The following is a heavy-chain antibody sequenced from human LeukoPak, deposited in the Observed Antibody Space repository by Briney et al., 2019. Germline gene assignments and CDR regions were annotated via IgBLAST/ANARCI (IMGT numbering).Heavy chain of an antibody. Sequence: PGGSLRLSCAASGFNFNTYGMHWVRQAPGKGLEWVSYISFTSTTIYYADSVKGRFAISRDSAKNSLYLQMNSLRAEDTAVYYCARDLADCGGDCYDPDYWGQGTLVIVSS. V-gene: IGHV3-48*04. CDR1: GFNFNTYG. CDR2: ISFTSTTI. CDR3: ARDLADCGGDCYDPDY. D-gene: IGHD2-21*02. J-gene: IGHJ4*02.